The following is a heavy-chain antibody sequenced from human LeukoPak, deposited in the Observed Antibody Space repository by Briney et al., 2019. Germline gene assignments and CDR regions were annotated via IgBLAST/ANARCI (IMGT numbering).Heavy chain of an antibody. CDR3: ARGGNYGGNPGYFDY. J-gene: IGHJ4*02. CDR1: GFTFSNYD. Sequence: GGSLRLSCAASGFTFSNYDMNWVRQAPGKGLEWVAVISYDGSNKYYADSVKGRFTISRDNSKNTLYLQMNSLRAEDTAVYYCARGGNYGGNPGYFDYWGQGTLVTVSS. D-gene: IGHD4-23*01. CDR2: ISYDGSNK. V-gene: IGHV3-30*03.